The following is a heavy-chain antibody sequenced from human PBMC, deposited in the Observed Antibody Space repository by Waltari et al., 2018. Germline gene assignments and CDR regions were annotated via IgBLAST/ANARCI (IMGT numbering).Heavy chain of an antibody. D-gene: IGHD2-21*02. V-gene: IGHV4-39*07. Sequence: QLQLQESGPRLVRPSETLSLTCTVSGGSISSTTYYWAWIRQTPGKVLEWIGYIHYSGTPYSHPSLRSRFTISAAPSKTQFSLTLRSVTAAATAVYYCARRVVTTGGVDYWGQGTLVTVSS. CDR3: ARRVVTTGGVDY. J-gene: IGHJ4*02. CDR2: IHYSGTP. CDR1: GGSISSTTYY.